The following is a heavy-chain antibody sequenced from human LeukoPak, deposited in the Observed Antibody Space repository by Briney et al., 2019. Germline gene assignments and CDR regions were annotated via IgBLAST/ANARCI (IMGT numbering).Heavy chain of an antibody. Sequence: SETLSLTCAVYGGSFSGYYWSWIRQPPGKGLEWIGEINHSGSTNYNPSLKSRVTISVDTSKNQFSLKLSSVPAADTAVYYCARGGPLRITMVRGVMGMDVWGKGTTVTVSS. J-gene: IGHJ6*03. CDR1: GGSFSGYY. CDR2: INHSGST. D-gene: IGHD3-10*01. CDR3: ARGGPLRITMVRGVMGMDV. V-gene: IGHV4-34*01.